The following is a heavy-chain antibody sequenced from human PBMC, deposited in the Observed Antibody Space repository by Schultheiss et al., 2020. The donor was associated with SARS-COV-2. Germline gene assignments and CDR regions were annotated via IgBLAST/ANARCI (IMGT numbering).Heavy chain of an antibody. CDR2: IYYSGST. J-gene: IGHJ3*01. V-gene: IGHV4-59*01. D-gene: IGHD3-16*02. Sequence: SETLSLTCTVSGGSISSYYWSWIRQPPGKGLEWIGYIYYSGSTYYNPSLKSRVTISVDTSKNQFSLKLSSVTAADTAVYYCARADRPTYHDDYVWGSYRYFIPAFDVWGQGTMVTVSS. CDR3: ARADRPTYHDDYVWGSYRYFIPAFDV. CDR1: GGSISSYY.